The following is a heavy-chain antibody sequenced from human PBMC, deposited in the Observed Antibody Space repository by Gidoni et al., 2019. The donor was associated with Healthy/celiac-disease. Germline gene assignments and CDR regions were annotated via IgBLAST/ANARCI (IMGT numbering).Heavy chain of an antibody. J-gene: IGHJ6*02. CDR1: GFTFSSDA. CDR3: AKAPYADYYGMDV. D-gene: IGHD3-16*01. CDR2: ISGSGGST. V-gene: IGHV3-23*01. Sequence: EVQLLESGGGLVQPGGSLRLSCAASGFTFSSDAMSWVRQAPGKGLEWFSAISGSGGSTYYADSVKGRFTISRDNSKNTLYLQMNSLRAEDTAVYYCAKAPYADYYGMDVWGQGTTVTVSS.